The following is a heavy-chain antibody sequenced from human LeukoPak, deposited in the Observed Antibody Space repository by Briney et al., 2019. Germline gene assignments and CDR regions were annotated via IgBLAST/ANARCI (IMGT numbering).Heavy chain of an antibody. D-gene: IGHD3-3*01. CDR3: ARVEDFWSGYSRH. Sequence: SETLSLTCTVSGGSISSGDYYCSWIRQPPGKGLEWIGYIYYSGSTYYNPSLKSRVTISVATSKNQFSLKLSSVTAADTAVYYCARVEDFWSGYSRHWGQGTLVTVSS. V-gene: IGHV4-30-4*08. J-gene: IGHJ4*02. CDR1: GGSISSGDYY. CDR2: IYYSGST.